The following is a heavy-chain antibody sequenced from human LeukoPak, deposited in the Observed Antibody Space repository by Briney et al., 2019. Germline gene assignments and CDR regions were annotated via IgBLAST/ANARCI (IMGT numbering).Heavy chain of an antibody. J-gene: IGHJ4*02. Sequence: SETLSLTCTVSGGSISSHYWSWIWQPPGKGLEWIGYIYYSGSTNYNPSLKSRVTISVDTSKNQFSLKLSSVTAADTAVYYCARDAIRDGYKHWGQGTLVTVSS. CDR3: ARDAIRDGYKH. D-gene: IGHD5-24*01. CDR1: GGSISSHY. V-gene: IGHV4-59*11. CDR2: IYYSGST.